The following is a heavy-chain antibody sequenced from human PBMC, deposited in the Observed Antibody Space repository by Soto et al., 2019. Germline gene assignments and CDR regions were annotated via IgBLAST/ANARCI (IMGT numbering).Heavy chain of an antibody. CDR3: AKTGPYDILTYWYFDL. J-gene: IGHJ2*01. Sequence: SETLSLTCIVSGDSISSSSYYWVWIRQPPGKGLEWIGSIYYSGTTYYSPSLESRVTISIDTSKNQFSLKLSSLTAADTAVYYCAKTGPYDILTYWYFDLWGRGTLVTVSS. V-gene: IGHV4-39*01. CDR1: GDSISSSSYY. D-gene: IGHD3-9*01. CDR2: IYYSGTT.